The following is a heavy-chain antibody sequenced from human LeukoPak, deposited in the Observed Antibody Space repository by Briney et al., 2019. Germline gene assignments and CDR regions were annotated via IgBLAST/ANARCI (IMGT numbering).Heavy chain of an antibody. CDR1: GGSISIHY. Sequence: SETLSPTCTVSGGSISIHYWSWVRPPPGEGLGWVGYIYYSRSTNYNPSLQSRDTISVVTSENQFSLKLSSVTAADTAVYYCASIPDFWSGYYMYYYMDVWGKGTPVTVSS. CDR3: ASIPDFWSGYYMYYYMDV. CDR2: IYYSRST. J-gene: IGHJ6*03. V-gene: IGHV4-59*11. D-gene: IGHD3-3*01.